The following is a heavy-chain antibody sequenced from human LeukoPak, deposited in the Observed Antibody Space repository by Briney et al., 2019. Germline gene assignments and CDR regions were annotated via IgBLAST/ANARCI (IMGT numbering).Heavy chain of an antibody. V-gene: IGHV3-43D*03. Sequence: GGSLRLSCAASGFTFDDYAMHWVRQPPGKGLDWVSLISWDGGSTYYADSVKGRFTISRDNSKNSLYLQMNSLRAEDTALYYCAKGAYYYYYMDVWGKGTTVTVSS. CDR1: GFTFDDYA. CDR3: AKGAYYYYYMDV. J-gene: IGHJ6*03. CDR2: ISWDGGST.